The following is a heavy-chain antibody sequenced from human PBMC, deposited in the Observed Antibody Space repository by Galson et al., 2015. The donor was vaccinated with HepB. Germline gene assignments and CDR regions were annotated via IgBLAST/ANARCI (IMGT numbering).Heavy chain of an antibody. CDR3: ARVRAGDWSGYPSAGRAFDI. J-gene: IGHJ3*02. Sequence: LSLTCTVSGGSISSYYWSWIRQPPGKGLEWIGYIYYSGSTNYNPSLKSRVTISVDTSKNQFSLKLSSVTAADTAAYYCARVRAGDWSGYPSAGRAFDIWGQGTMVTVSS. CDR2: IYYSGST. CDR1: GGSISSYY. V-gene: IGHV4-59*01. D-gene: IGHD3-3*01.